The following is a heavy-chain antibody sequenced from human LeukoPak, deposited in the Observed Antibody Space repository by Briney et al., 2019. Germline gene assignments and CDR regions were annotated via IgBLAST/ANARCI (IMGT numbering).Heavy chain of an antibody. J-gene: IGHJ4*02. D-gene: IGHD2-2*01. CDR1: GGSISSGDYY. CDR3: ARLSSTRDFDY. CDR2: INHSGST. V-gene: IGHV4-30-4*01. Sequence: SQTLSLTCTVSGGSISSGDYYWSWIRQPPGKGLEWIGEINHSGSTNYNPSLKSRVTISVDTSKNQFSLKLSSVTAADTAVYYCARLSSTRDFDYWGQGTLVTVSS.